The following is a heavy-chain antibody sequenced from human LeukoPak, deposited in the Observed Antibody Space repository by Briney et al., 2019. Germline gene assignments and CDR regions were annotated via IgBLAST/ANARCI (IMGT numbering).Heavy chain of an antibody. Sequence: PGGSLRLSCAASGFTFSTYTINWVRQAPGKGLEWVSSISSSSRYVYYADSVKGRFTISRDNAKNSLYLQMNSLRAEDTAVYHCARDRLLEDRDYSYYYYMDVWGKGTTVTVSS. CDR1: GFTFSTYT. D-gene: IGHD1-1*01. J-gene: IGHJ6*03. V-gene: IGHV3-21*01. CDR2: ISSSSRYV. CDR3: ARDRLLEDRDYSYYYYMDV.